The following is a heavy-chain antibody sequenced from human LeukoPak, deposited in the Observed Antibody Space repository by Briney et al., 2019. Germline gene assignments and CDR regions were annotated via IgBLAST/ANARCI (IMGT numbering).Heavy chain of an antibody. Sequence: SETLSLTCTVSGGSISSSSYYWGWIRQPPGKWLGWIGSIYYSGSTYYNPSLKSRVTISVDTSKNQFSLKLTSVTAADTAVYYCATGETGSTLGGYWGQGTLVTVSS. D-gene: IGHD1-1*01. V-gene: IGHV4-39*07. J-gene: IGHJ4*02. CDR3: ATGETGSTLGGY. CDR2: IYYSGST. CDR1: GGSISSSSYY.